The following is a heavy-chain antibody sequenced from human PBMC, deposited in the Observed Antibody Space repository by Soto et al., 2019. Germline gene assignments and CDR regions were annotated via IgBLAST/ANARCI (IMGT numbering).Heavy chain of an antibody. Sequence: QVQLVQSGAEVKKPWSSVKISCKASGCTFSSYAICWVRQAPGQGLEWMGGIIPIFGTANYAQKFQGRVTITGDESTSTAYKELSSLRSEDRAVYYCARDSEKGAPWGDYYYGMDVWGQGTTVTVSS. CDR2: IIPIFGTA. J-gene: IGHJ6*01. CDR1: GCTFSSYA. D-gene: IGHD3-16*01. V-gene: IGHV1-69*01. CDR3: ARDSEKGAPWGDYYYGMDV.